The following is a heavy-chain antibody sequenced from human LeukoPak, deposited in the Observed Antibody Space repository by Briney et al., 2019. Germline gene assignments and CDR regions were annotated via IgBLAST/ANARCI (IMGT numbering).Heavy chain of an antibody. Sequence: SETLSLTCTVSGGSISSSSYYWGWIRQPPGKGLEWIGSIYYSGSTYYNPSLKSRVTISVDTSKNQFSLKLSSVTAADTAVYYCARDAEYQLLYYYYYMDVWGKGTTVTVSS. CDR3: ARDAEYQLLYYYYYMDV. V-gene: IGHV4-39*07. D-gene: IGHD2-2*01. CDR2: IYYSGST. CDR1: GGSISSSSYY. J-gene: IGHJ6*03.